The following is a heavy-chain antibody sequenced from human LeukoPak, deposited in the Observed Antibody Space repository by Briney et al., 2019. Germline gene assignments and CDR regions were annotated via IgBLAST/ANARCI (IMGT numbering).Heavy chain of an antibody. Sequence: GGSLRLSCAASGFTFSSYGMSWVRQAPGKGLEWGSAISGSGGSTYYADSVKGRFTISRDNSKNTLYLQMNSLRAEDTAVYYCAKDSSSWYWHDPPYYFDYWGQGTLVTVSS. D-gene: IGHD6-13*01. CDR1: GFTFSSYG. J-gene: IGHJ4*02. V-gene: IGHV3-23*01. CDR3: AKDSSSWYWHDPPYYFDY. CDR2: ISGSGGST.